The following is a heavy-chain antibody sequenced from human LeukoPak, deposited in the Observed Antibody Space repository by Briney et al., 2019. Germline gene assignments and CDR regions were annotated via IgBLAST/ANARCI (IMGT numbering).Heavy chain of an antibody. V-gene: IGHV3-49*04. CDR3: TRDHVSVTSYYDYVWGSYRYDY. Sequence: GGSLRLSCTASGFTFGDYAMGWVRQAPGKGLEWVGFIRSKAYGGTTEYAASVEGRFTISRDDSKSIAYLQMNSLKTEDTAVYYCTRDHVSVTSYYDYVWGSYRYDYWGQGTLVTVSS. J-gene: IGHJ4*02. D-gene: IGHD3-16*02. CDR1: GFTFGDYA. CDR2: IRSKAYGGTT.